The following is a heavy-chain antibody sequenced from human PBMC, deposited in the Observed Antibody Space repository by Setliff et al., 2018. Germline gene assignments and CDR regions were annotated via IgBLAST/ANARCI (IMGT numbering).Heavy chain of an antibody. CDR2: INPNSGDT. J-gene: IGHJ1*01. CDR1: GYTFTGYH. Sequence: ASVKVSCKASGYTFTGYHMHWVRQAPGQGLEWMGWINPNSGDTKFAQEFQGRVAMTRDTSISTVYMELSRLRSDDTAVYYCARDERAIEARQEYFQYWGQGTLVTVSS. D-gene: IGHD6-6*01. V-gene: IGHV1-2*02. CDR3: ARDERAIEARQEYFQY.